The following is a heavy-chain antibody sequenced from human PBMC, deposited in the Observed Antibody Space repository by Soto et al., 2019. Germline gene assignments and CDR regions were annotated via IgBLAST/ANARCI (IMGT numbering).Heavy chain of an antibody. CDR1: GFTFRNYS. J-gene: IGHJ4*02. CDR2: ISAVGGT. V-gene: IGHV3-23*01. D-gene: IGHD3-22*01. Sequence: GGSLRLSCAASGFTFRNYSITWVRQAPWKGLQWLSTISAVGGTYYADSVKGRFTISRDNSKNTFFLQMNSLRAEDTAVYYCAKGSAGQYDIFDFLRQGTLVTLCS. CDR3: AKGSAGQYDIFDF.